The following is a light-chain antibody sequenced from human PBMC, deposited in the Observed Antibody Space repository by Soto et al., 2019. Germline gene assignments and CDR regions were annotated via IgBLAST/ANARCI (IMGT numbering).Light chain of an antibody. CDR1: QSVSSSY. V-gene: IGKV3-20*01. CDR3: QQYGRSWT. CDR2: GAS. J-gene: IGKJ1*01. Sequence: EIVLTQSPGTLSLSPGERATLSCRASQSVSSSYLAWYQQKPGQAPRLLLYGASSRATGIPDRFSGSGSGTDFTLTISRLEPEDFAVYYCQQYGRSWTFGQGTKMESK.